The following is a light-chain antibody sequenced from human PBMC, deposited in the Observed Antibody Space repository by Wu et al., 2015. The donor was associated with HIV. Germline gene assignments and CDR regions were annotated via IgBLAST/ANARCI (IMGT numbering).Light chain of an antibody. CDR1: EYGH. Sequence: ATLXCRRSEYGHLAWXQXKPGQAPRLLIYGASTRATGCPARFSGTGSGTEFALTISSLQSVDFALYYCQQYNHWQTFGQGTRVEVK. CDR3: QQYNHWQT. V-gene: IGKV3-15*01. J-gene: IGKJ1*01. CDR2: GAS.